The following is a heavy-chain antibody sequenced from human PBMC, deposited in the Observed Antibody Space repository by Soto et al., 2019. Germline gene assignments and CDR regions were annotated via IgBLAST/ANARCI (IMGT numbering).Heavy chain of an antibody. CDR1: GFTFSSYD. J-gene: IGHJ6*02. CDR3: ARTPTYYDFWSGYYSYYYGMDV. D-gene: IGHD3-3*01. Sequence: PGGSLRLSCAASGFTFSSYDMHWVRQATGKGLEWVSAIGTAGDTYYPGSVKGRFTISRENAKNSLYLQMNSLRAGDTAVYYCARTPTYYDFWSGYYSYYYGMDVWGQGTTVTVSS. V-gene: IGHV3-13*01. CDR2: IGTAGDT.